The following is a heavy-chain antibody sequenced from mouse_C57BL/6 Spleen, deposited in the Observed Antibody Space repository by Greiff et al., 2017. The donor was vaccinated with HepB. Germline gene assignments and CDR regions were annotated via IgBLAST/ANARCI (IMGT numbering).Heavy chain of an antibody. Sequence: VKLQESGAELVRPGASVTLSCKASGYTFTDYEMHWVKQTPVHGLEWIGAIDPETGGTAYNQKFKGKAILTADKSSSTAYMELRSLTSEDSAVYYCTREEGIYDGYYAFDYWGQGTTLTVSS. CDR3: TREEGIYDGYYAFDY. CDR2: IDPETGGT. V-gene: IGHV1-15*01. J-gene: IGHJ2*01. D-gene: IGHD2-3*01. CDR1: GYTFTDYE.